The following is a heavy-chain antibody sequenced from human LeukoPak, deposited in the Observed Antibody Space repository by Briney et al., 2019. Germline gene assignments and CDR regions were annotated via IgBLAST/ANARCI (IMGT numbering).Heavy chain of an antibody. CDR3: ARVGDYVWGSYRYTDIDY. CDR1: GYTFTGYY. CDR2: INPNSGGT. J-gene: IGHJ4*02. V-gene: IGHV1-2*06. D-gene: IGHD3-16*02. Sequence: GASVKVSCKASGYTFTGYYIHWVRQAPGQGLEWMGRINPNSGGTNYAQKFQGRVTMTRDTSISTVYMELSRLRSDDTAVYYCARVGDYVWGSYRYTDIDYWGQGTLVTVSS.